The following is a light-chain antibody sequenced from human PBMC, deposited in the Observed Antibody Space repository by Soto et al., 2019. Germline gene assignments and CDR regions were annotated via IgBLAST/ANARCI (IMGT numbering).Light chain of an antibody. J-gene: IGKJ1*01. CDR2: GAS. CDR1: QTVRNN. CDR3: QQYNNWPPWT. Sequence: EFVLTQSPGTLSLSPGERATLSSRASQTVRNNYLAWYQQKPGQAPRLLIFGASTRATGIPARFSGSGSGTEFTLTINSLQSEDFAVYYCQQYNNWPPWTFGQGTKVDI. V-gene: IGKV3-15*01.